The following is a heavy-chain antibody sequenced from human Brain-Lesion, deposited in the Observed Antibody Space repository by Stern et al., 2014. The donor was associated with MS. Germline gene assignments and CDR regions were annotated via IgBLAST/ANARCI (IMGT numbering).Heavy chain of an antibody. CDR2: IYYSGNT. CDR1: GGSVSSTSYA. Sequence: QLQLQESGPGLVKPSETLSLTCTVAGGSVSSTSYAWAWIRQPPGKGLEWIGTIYYSGNTYYSPSLKSRLTISLDTSKNQFSLQLSSVTAADTAVYYCAGEEDIRYCSGGSCTGNWFDAWGQGTLVTVSS. V-gene: IGHV4-39*01. CDR3: AGEEDIRYCSGGSCTGNWFDA. J-gene: IGHJ5*02. D-gene: IGHD2-15*01.